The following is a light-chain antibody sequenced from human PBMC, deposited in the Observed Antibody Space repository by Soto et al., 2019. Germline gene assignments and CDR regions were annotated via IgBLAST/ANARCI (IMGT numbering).Light chain of an antibody. Sequence: DIQMTQSPSSLSASVGDRVSISGRTSQNIDRYLNWYQQKPGKAPQVLISGAASLQSGVPSRFSGSGSGTEFTLSISSLQPEDFATYLCQQSYSAPYTFGQGTRLEI. J-gene: IGKJ2*01. V-gene: IGKV1-39*01. CDR3: QQSYSAPYT. CDR2: GAA. CDR1: QNIDRY.